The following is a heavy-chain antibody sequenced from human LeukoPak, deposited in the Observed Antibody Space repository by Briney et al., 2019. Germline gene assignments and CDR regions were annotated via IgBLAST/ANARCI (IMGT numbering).Heavy chain of an antibody. CDR1: GFTFSSYA. D-gene: IGHD1-26*01. Sequence: GGSLRLSCAASGFTFSSYALSWVRQAPGKGLEWVPSITGSAGSTYYADSVKGRFSISRDNSKNTLYLQMNSLRAEDTAVYYCAKVGSERRLNGNVDHWGQGTLVTVSS. V-gene: IGHV3-23*01. CDR2: ITGSAGST. J-gene: IGHJ4*02. CDR3: AKVGSERRLNGNVDH.